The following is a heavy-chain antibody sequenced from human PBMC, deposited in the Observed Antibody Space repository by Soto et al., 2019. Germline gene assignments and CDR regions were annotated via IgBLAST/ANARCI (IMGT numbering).Heavy chain of an antibody. CDR2: MNPNSGNT. Sequence: ASVKVSCKASGNTFTSYDINWVRQATGQGLEWMGWMNPNSGNTGYAQKFQGRVTMTRNTSISTAHMELSSLRSEDTAVYYCARRAETNGWNGFGADKYYFDFWGQGTLVTVSS. V-gene: IGHV1-8*01. CDR1: GNTFTSYD. D-gene: IGHD1-1*01. J-gene: IGHJ4*02. CDR3: ARRAETNGWNGFGADKYYFDF.